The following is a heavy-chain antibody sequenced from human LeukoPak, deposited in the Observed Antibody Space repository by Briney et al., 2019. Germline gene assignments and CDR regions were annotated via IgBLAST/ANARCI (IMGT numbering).Heavy chain of an antibody. CDR1: GDSISSSSDC. Sequence: SETLSLTCTVSGDSISSSSDCWDWIRQPPGKGLEWIGNIYNSANTHYTPSLKPRLTISVDTSKNQLSLKLISATAADTGIYYCARHSRSGYIGYENAFDIWGQGTMVTVSS. J-gene: IGHJ3*02. CDR3: ARHSRSGYIGYENAFDI. D-gene: IGHD5-12*01. CDR2: IYNSANT. V-gene: IGHV4-39*01.